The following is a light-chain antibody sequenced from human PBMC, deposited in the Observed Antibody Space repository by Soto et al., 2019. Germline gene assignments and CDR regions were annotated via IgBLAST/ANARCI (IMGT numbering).Light chain of an antibody. J-gene: IGKJ2*01. CDR1: QSVRSN. CDR3: QHYDDWPYT. Sequence: EIVMTQSPATLSVSPGEGATLSCRASQSVRSNLAWYQQKPGQAPRLLIYGASPRAPGIPARFSGSGSGTEFTLTISSLQSEDFAVYYCQHYDDWPYTFGQVTKLEIK. V-gene: IGKV3-15*01. CDR2: GAS.